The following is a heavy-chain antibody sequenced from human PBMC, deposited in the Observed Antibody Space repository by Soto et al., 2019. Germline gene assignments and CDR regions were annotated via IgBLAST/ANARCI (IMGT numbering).Heavy chain of an antibody. D-gene: IGHD3-3*01. CDR3: AKDHRITIFGVVIEFSYFDY. Sequence: PGGSLRLSCAASGFTFSSYGMSWVRQAPGKGLEWVSAISGSGGSTYYADSVKGRFTISRDNSKNTLYLQMNSLRAEDTAVYYCAKDHRITIFGVVIEFSYFDYWGQGTLVTVSS. V-gene: IGHV3-23*01. CDR1: GFTFSSYG. CDR2: ISGSGGST. J-gene: IGHJ4*02.